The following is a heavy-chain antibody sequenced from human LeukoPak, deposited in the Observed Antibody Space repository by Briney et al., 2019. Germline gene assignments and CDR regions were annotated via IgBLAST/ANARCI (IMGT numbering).Heavy chain of an antibody. CDR3: AGDGAPGGSAYFDY. V-gene: IGHV4-59*01. J-gene: IGHJ4*02. CDR1: GASISSYY. CDR2: ISYSGST. D-gene: IGHD3-16*01. Sequence: SETLSLTCTVSGASISSYYWSWIRQPPGKGLEWIGYISYSGSTNYNPSLKSRVTISVDTSKTQFSLKLTSVTAADTAVYYCAGDGAPGGSAYFDYWGQGTLVTVSS.